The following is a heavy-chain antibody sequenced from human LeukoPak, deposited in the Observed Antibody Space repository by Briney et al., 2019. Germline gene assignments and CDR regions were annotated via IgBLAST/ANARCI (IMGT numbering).Heavy chain of an antibody. D-gene: IGHD3-22*01. J-gene: IGHJ5*02. CDR2: ISDSGGST. Sequence: GGSLRLSCAASGFTFSSYAMSWVRQAPGKGLEWVSTISDSGGSTYYADSLKGRFTISRDNYKNTLYLQMNSLRVEDTAVYYCAKVDYYDSSGNYPNWFDPWGQGTLVTVSS. V-gene: IGHV3-23*01. CDR1: GFTFSSYA. CDR3: AKVDYYDSSGNYPNWFDP.